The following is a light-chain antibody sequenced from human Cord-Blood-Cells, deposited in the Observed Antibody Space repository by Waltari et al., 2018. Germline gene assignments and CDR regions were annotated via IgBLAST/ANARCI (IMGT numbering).Light chain of an antibody. J-gene: IGLJ2*01. CDR1: SSDLGGYNY. Sequence: QSALTQPRSVSGSPGQSVTISCTGTSSDLGGYNYVSCYQQHQGKAPKLMIYDVSKRPSGGPDRCFGAKSGNTASLTISGLQAADEADYYCCSYAGSYALVFGGGTKLTVL. CDR2: DVS. CDR3: CSYAGSYALV. V-gene: IGLV2-11*01.